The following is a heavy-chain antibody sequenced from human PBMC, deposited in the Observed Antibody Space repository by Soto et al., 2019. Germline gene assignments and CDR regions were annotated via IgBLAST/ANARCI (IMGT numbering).Heavy chain of an antibody. V-gene: IGHV3-48*02. CDR2: ISSSSSTI. Sequence: EVQLVESGGGLVQPGGSLRLSCAASGFTFSSYSMNWVRQAPGKGLEWVSYISSSSSTIYYADSVKGRFTISRDNAKNSLYLQMNSLRDEDTAVYYCARDNNYDFWSGYSDWFDPWGQGTLVTVSS. CDR3: ARDNNYDFWSGYSDWFDP. CDR1: GFTFSSYS. J-gene: IGHJ5*02. D-gene: IGHD3-3*01.